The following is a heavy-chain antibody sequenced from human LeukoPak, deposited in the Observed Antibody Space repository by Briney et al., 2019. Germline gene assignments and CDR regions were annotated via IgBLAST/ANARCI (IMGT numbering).Heavy chain of an antibody. CDR3: ARGMVATRPGYYYYYGMDV. V-gene: IGHV3-21*01. CDR1: GFTFSSYS. J-gene: IGHJ6*02. D-gene: IGHD5-12*01. CDR2: ISSSSSYI. Sequence: GSLRLSCAASGFTFSSYSMNWVRQAPGKGLEWVSSISSSSSYIYYADSVKGRVTISRDNANNSLYLQMNSLRAEDTAVYYCARGMVATRPGYYYYYGMDVWGQGTTVTVSS.